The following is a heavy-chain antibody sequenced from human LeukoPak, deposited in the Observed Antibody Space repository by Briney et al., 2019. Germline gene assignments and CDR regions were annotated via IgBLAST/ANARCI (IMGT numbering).Heavy chain of an antibody. CDR3: ARVLSSLADDAFDI. Sequence: ASVKVSCKASGHTFTGYYMHWVRQAPGQGLEWMGWINPNSGGTNYAQKFQGRVTMTRDTSISTAYMELSRLRSDDTAVYYCARVLSSLADDAFDIWGQGTMVTVSS. V-gene: IGHV1-2*02. CDR1: GHTFTGYY. CDR2: INPNSGGT. J-gene: IGHJ3*02. D-gene: IGHD6-6*01.